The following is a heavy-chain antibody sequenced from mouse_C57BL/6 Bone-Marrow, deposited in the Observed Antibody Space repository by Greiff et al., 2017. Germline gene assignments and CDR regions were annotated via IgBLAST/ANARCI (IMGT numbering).Heavy chain of an antibody. V-gene: IGHV1-50*01. CDR2: IDPSDSYT. Sequence: QVQLQQPGAELVKPGASVKLSCKASGYTFTSYWMQWVKQRPGQGLEWIGEIDPSDSYTNYNQKFKGKATLTVDTSSSTAYMQLSRLTSEDSAVYYCARRIYYDYDWFAYWGQGTLVTVSA. J-gene: IGHJ3*01. D-gene: IGHD2-4*01. CDR1: GYTFTSYW. CDR3: ARRIYYDYDWFAY.